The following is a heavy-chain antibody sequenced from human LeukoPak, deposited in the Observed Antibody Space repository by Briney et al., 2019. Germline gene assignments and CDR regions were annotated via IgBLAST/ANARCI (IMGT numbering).Heavy chain of an antibody. J-gene: IGHJ4*02. CDR3: ARARYCTSRSCYPDY. D-gene: IGHD2-2*01. CDR2: INTDTGNP. Sequence: ASVKVSCKASGYTFTASAMNWVRQAPGQGLEWMGWINTDTGNPTYVQGFTGRFVFSLDTSVSTAYLQISSLKAEDTAVYYCARARYCTSRSCYPDYWGQGTLVTVSS. CDR1: GYTFTASA. V-gene: IGHV7-4-1*02.